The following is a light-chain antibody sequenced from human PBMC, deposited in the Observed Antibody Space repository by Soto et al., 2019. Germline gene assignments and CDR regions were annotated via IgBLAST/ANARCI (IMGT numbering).Light chain of an antibody. CDR3: AAWDGSLSGGV. CDR1: SSNIGSNA. Sequence: QSVLTQPPSASGTPGQRVTISCSGSSSNIGSNAVNWYQQLPGTAPKLLIYSNHQRPSGVPDRFSGSKSGTSASLAISGLQSEDEADYYCAAWDGSLSGGVFGGGTKLTVL. J-gene: IGLJ3*02. V-gene: IGLV1-44*01. CDR2: SNH.